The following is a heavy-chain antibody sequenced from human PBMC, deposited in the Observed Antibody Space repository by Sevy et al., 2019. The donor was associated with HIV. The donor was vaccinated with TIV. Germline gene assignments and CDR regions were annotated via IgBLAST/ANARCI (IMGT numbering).Heavy chain of an antibody. CDR2: IYYNGHI. CDR3: AGENAWGRGYS. CDR1: GGSITSLY. V-gene: IGHV4-59*08. Sequence: SETLSLTCTVAGGSITSLYWNWIRQPPGKGLEWIANIYYNGHINYNPSLKSRVTLSLDTSKNQFSLRLSSVTAADTAMYYCAGENAWGRGYSWGQRTLVTVSS. D-gene: IGHD1-26*01. J-gene: IGHJ4*02.